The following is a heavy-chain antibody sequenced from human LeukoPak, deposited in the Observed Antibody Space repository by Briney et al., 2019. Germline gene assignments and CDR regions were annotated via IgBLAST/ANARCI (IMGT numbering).Heavy chain of an antibody. V-gene: IGHV3-21*01. CDR3: ARDPSTVAVAGTYVY. CDR2: ISSSSSYI. D-gene: IGHD6-19*01. Sequence: GGSLRLSCAASGFTFSSYSMNWVRQAPGKGLEWVSSISSSSSYIYYADSVKGRFTISRDNAKNSLYLQMNSLRAEDTAVYYCARDPSTVAVAGTYVYWGQGTLVTVSS. CDR1: GFTFSSYS. J-gene: IGHJ4*02.